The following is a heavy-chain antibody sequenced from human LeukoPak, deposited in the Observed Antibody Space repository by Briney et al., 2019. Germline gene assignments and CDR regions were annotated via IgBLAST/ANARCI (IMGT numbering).Heavy chain of an antibody. Sequence: GGSLRLSCAASGFTFSSYWMGWVRQAPGKGLEWVANIKQDGSEKYYVDSVKGRFTISRDNAENSLYLQMNSLRAEDTAVYYCARDLTNLDILTGYYSYYFDYWGQGTLVTVSP. J-gene: IGHJ4*02. CDR1: GFTFSSYW. V-gene: IGHV3-7*03. CDR2: IKQDGSEK. D-gene: IGHD3-9*01. CDR3: ARDLTNLDILTGYYSYYFDY.